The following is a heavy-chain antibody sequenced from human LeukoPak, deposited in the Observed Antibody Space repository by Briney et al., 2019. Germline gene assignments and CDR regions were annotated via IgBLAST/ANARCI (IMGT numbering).Heavy chain of an antibody. Sequence: LSLTCTVSGGSISSSSYYWGWIRQAPGKGLEWVAVISYDGSNKYYADSVKGRFTISRDNSKNTLYLQMNSLKTEDTAVYYCTTGIQLSNDYWGQGTLVTVSS. V-gene: IGHV3-30-3*01. D-gene: IGHD5-18*01. CDR3: TTGIQLSNDY. CDR2: ISYDGSNK. CDR1: GGSISSSS. J-gene: IGHJ4*02.